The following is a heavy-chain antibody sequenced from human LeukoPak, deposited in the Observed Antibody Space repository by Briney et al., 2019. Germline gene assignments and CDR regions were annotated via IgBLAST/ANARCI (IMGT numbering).Heavy chain of an antibody. CDR2: ISGSGGST. D-gene: IGHD2-2*01. CDR1: GFTFSSYD. CDR3: AKTSLLIIVVPAAPFDY. J-gene: IGHJ4*02. V-gene: IGHV3-23*01. Sequence: GSLRLSCAASGFTFSSYDMHWVRQATGKGLEWVSAISGSGGSTYYADSVKGRFTISRDNSKNTLYLQMNSLRAEDTAVYYCAKTSLLIIVVPAAPFDYWGQGTLVTVSS.